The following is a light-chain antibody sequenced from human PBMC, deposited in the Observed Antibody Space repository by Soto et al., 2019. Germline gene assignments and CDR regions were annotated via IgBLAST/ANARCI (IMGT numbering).Light chain of an antibody. CDR1: PSVTNF. CDR2: GAS. CDR3: QQYGSLPIT. J-gene: IGKJ5*01. Sequence: EIVLTQSPATLSLSPGERATLSFSASPSVTNFLAWYQQKPGQAPRLLIYGASSRATGIPDRFSGSGSGTDFTLTISRVEPEDFAVYYCQQYGSLPITFGQGTRLEIK. V-gene: IGKV3-20*01.